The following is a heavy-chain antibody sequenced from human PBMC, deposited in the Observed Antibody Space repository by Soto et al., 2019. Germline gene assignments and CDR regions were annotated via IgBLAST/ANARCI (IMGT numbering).Heavy chain of an antibody. J-gene: IGHJ4*02. Sequence: XTLSLPCTVSGGSVSSSSYYWGWIRQPPGKGLEWIGSIYYSGSTYYNPSLKSRVTISVDKSKNQFSLKLSSATAADTAVYYCARQTPIYDYVWGSYRTQRGYFDYWGQGTLVTVSS. CDR2: IYYSGST. CDR1: GGSVSSSSYY. V-gene: IGHV4-39*01. D-gene: IGHD3-16*02. CDR3: ARQTPIYDYVWGSYRTQRGYFDY.